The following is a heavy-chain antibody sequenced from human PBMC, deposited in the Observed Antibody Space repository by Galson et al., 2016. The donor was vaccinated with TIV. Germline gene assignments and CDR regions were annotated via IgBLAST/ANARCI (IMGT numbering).Heavy chain of an antibody. J-gene: IGHJ4*02. CDR1: GDSVSSSSAA. CDR3: ARATPSVFGIIMTLDS. CDR2: TYYRSEWYN. D-gene: IGHD3-16*01. V-gene: IGHV6-1*01. Sequence: CAISGDSVSSSSAAWNWIRQSPSRGLEWLGRTYYRSEWYNDYAPSVKSRITINPDTSKNQFSLQLNSVTPEDTAVYYCARATPSVFGIIMTLDSWGQGTLVTVSS.